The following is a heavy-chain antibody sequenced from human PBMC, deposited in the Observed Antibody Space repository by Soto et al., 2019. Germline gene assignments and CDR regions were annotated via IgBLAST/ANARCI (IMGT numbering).Heavy chain of an antibody. CDR3: AKDGGPVYCSSTACSAKPFDY. CDR1: GFTFSNYA. Sequence: QVQLVESGGGVVQPGRSLSLSCAASGFTFSNYAMHWVRQAPGKGLEWLAIISYAGDNEYYAESGRGRFTISRENSKKTLYLQTKKLRHEDTAVYSCAKDGGPVYCSSTACSAKPFDYWGEGTLVTVSS. CDR2: ISYAGDNE. J-gene: IGHJ4*02. V-gene: IGHV3-30*18. D-gene: IGHD2-2*01.